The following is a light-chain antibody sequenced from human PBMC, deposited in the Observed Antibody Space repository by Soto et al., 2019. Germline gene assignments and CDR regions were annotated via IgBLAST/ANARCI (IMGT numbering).Light chain of an antibody. V-gene: IGKV3-15*01. CDR1: QSVNSD. CDR2: RAS. Sequence: ETVMTQSPATLSVSPGERATLSCRASQSVNSDLAWFQKKPSQAPRLLIYRASTRATGIPARFSGGGSGTEFTLTISSLQSEDFAVYYCQQHDNWPRTFGQGTKV. CDR3: QQHDNWPRT. J-gene: IGKJ1*01.